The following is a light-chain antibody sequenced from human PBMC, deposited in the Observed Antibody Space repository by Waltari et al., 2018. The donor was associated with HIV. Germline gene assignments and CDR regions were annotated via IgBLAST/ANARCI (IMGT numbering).Light chain of an antibody. CDR3: QQYDNLPMYT. V-gene: IGKV1-33*01. Sequence: DIQMTQSPSSLSASVGDRVTITCQASQDISNYLNWYQQQPGKAPKLLSYDASNLETGVPSRFSGRGAGTDFTFTISSLQPEDSATYYCQQYDNLPMYTFGQGTKLESK. CDR2: DAS. CDR1: QDISNY. J-gene: IGKJ2*01.